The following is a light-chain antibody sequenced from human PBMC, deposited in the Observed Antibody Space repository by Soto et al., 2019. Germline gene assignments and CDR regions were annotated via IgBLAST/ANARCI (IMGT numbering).Light chain of an antibody. J-gene: IGKJ4*01. V-gene: IGKV3-20*01. CDR2: GAS. Sequence: EIVLTQSPGTLSLFPGERATVSCKASQSLNFNFLGWYQKKTGQAPRLLIYGASSRATGIPDRFSGSLYGTDFNLTISRLETEDFAVYFCQHYDSSPLTFGGGTKVDI. CDR3: QHYDSSPLT. CDR1: QSLNFNF.